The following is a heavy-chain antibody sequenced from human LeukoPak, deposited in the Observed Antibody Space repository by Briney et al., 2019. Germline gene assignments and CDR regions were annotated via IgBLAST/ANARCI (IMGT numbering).Heavy chain of an antibody. J-gene: IGHJ3*02. D-gene: IGHD6-19*01. V-gene: IGHV3-21*01. CDR1: GFTFSSYS. Sequence: GGSLRLSCAASGFTFSSYSMNWVRQAPGKGLEWDSSISSSSSYIYYADSVKGRFTISRDNAKNSLYLQMNSLRAEDTAVYYGATLAVAGRDAFDIWGQETMVTVSS. CDR3: ATLAVAGRDAFDI. CDR2: ISSSSSYI.